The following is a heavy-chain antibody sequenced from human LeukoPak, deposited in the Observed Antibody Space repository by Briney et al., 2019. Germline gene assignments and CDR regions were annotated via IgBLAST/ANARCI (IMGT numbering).Heavy chain of an antibody. CDR2: IIPIFGTA. D-gene: IGHD1-1*01. J-gene: IGHJ4*01. CDR1: GGTFSSCA. Sequence: SVKVSCKASGGTFSSCAISWVRQAPGQGLEWMGGIIPIFGTANYAQKFQGRVTITADESTGTAYMDLSSLRSEDTAVYYCARGGVQLERFDYWGHGTLVTVSS. V-gene: IGHV1-69*01. CDR3: ARGGVQLERFDY.